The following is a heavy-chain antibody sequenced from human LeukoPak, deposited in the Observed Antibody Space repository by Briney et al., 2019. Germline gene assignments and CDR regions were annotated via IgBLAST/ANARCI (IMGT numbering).Heavy chain of an antibody. D-gene: IGHD1-7*01. CDR3: ARAPGTNAYLHY. J-gene: IGHJ4*02. V-gene: IGHV3-53*01. CDR1: GFTVSSNY. Sequence: PGGSLRLSCAASGFTVSSNYMNWVRQAPGKGLEWVSLIYSGGSTYYADSVKGRFTTSRDNSKNTLYLQMNSLRAEDTAAYYCARAPGTNAYLHYWGQGTLVTVSS. CDR2: IYSGGST.